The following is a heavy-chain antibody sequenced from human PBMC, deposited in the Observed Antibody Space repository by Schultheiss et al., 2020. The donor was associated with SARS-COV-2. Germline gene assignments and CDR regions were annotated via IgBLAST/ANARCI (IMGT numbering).Heavy chain of an antibody. CDR3: ARQTGPDIWGSYRPFDS. J-gene: IGHJ4*02. Sequence: SETLSLTCAVSGGSISSGGYSWSWIRQPPGKGLEWIGYIYHSGSTYYNPSLKSRVTISVDTSKNQFSLKLSSVTAADTAVYYCARQTGPDIWGSYRPFDSWGQGTLGTGSS. CDR2: IYHSGST. V-gene: IGHV4-30-2*03. CDR1: GGSISSGGYS. D-gene: IGHD3-16*02.